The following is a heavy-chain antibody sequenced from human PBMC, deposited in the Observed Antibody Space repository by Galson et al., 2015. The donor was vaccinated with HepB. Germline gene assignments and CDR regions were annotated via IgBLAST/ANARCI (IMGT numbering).Heavy chain of an antibody. J-gene: IGHJ6*02. CDR1: GYTFTSYA. V-gene: IGHV1-3*01. CDR3: AREPTHPYLNFRFSAGMDV. CDR2: INAGNGNT. D-gene: IGHD3-3*01. Sequence: SVKVSCKASGYTFTSYAMHWVRQAPGQRLEWMGWINAGNGNTKYSQKFQGRVTITRDTSASTAYMELSSLRSEDTAVYYCAREPTHPYLNFRFSAGMDVWGQGTTVTVSS.